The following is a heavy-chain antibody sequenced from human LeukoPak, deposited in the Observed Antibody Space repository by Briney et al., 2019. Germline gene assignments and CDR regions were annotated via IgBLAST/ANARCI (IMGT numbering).Heavy chain of an antibody. CDR3: ARASWDGDYRRYYGMDV. J-gene: IGHJ6*02. D-gene: IGHD4-17*01. Sequence: SETLSLTCTVSGGSISSYYWSWIRQPPGKGLEWIGYIYYSGSTNYNPSLKSRVTISVDTSKNQFSLKLSSVTAADTAVYYYARASWDGDYRRYYGMDVWGQGTTVTVSS. CDR2: IYYSGST. CDR1: GGSISSYY. V-gene: IGHV4-59*01.